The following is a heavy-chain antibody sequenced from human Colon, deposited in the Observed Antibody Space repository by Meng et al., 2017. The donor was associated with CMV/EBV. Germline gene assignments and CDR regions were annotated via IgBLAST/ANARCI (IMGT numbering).Heavy chain of an antibody. V-gene: IGHV3-21*01. J-gene: IGHJ4*02. CDR2: ISSSSSYI. D-gene: IGHD6-13*01. CDR3: ARDPGSSSFDY. CDR1: GFTFSSYS. Sequence: GESLKISCAASGFTFSSYSMNWVRQAPGKGLEWVSSISSSSSYIYYADSVKGRFTTSRDNAKASLYLQMNSLRPEDTAVYYCARDPGSSSFDYWGQGTLVTVSS.